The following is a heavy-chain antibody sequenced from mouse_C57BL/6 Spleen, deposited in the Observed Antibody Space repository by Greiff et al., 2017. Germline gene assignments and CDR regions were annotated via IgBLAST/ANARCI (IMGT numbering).Heavy chain of an antibody. CDR2: IYPGDGNT. Sequence: QVQLQQSGPELVKPGASVKISCKASGYAFSSSWMNWVKQRPGKGLEWIGRIYPGDGNTNYNGKFKGKATLTADKSSSTAYMQLSSLTSEDSAVYCCGPDGYDYPFAYWGQGTLVTVSA. D-gene: IGHD2-4*01. V-gene: IGHV1-82*01. CDR3: GPDGYDYPFAY. CDR1: GYAFSSSW. J-gene: IGHJ3*01.